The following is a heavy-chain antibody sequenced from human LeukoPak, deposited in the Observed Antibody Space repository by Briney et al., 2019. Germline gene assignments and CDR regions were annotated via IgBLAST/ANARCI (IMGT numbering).Heavy chain of an antibody. V-gene: IGHV3-48*03. CDR3: ARAVWNLYYGMDV. CDR2: ISSSGSTI. J-gene: IGHJ6*04. CDR1: GFTFSSYE. D-gene: IGHD1-1*01. Sequence: PGGSLRLSCAASGFTFSSYEMNWVRQAPGRGLGWVSYISSSGSTIYYAASVKGRFTISRDNAKNSLSLQMNSLRAEDTAVYYCARAVWNLYYGMDVWGKGTTVTVSS.